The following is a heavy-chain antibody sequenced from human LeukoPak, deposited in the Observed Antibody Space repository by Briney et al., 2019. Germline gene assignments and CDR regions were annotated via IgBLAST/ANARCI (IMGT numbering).Heavy chain of an antibody. CDR1: GFTFSSYW. D-gene: IGHD3-3*01. V-gene: IGHV3-7*01. J-gene: IGHJ6*02. Sequence: GGSLRLSRAASGFTFSSYWMSWVRQAPGKGLEWVANIKQDGSEKYYVDSVKGRFTISRDNAKNSLYLQMNSLRAEDTAVYYCARVGLRFLEWFDPYYYYGMDVWGQGTTVTVSS. CDR3: ARVGLRFLEWFDPYYYYGMDV. CDR2: IKQDGSEK.